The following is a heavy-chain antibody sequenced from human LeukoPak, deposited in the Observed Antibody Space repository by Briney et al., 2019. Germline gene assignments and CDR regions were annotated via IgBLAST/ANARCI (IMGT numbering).Heavy chain of an antibody. CDR2: INNDGSGR. CDR3: TREAYTSFDY. J-gene: IGHJ4*02. V-gene: IGHV3-74*01. D-gene: IGHD4-11*01. Sequence: GGSLPVSPAASGFTFSSSWMHWVRQTPGKGLVWVSRINNDGSGRTYADSVKGRFTISRDNAKNTLYLQMNSLRAEDTAVYHCTREAYTSFDYWGQGAV. CDR1: GFTFSSSW.